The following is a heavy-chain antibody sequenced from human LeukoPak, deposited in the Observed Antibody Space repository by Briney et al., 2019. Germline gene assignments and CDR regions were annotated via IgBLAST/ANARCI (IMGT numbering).Heavy chain of an antibody. CDR3: ARDLDDYNDFPPLFQH. V-gene: IGHV3-23*01. Sequence: GGSLRLSCAASGFTFSSYAMSWVRQAPGKGLEWVSSISGSGGSTYYADSVKGRFTISRDHSKNTLYLQMNSLRAEDTAVYYCARDLDDYNDFPPLFQHWGQGTLVIVSS. CDR1: GFTFSSYA. CDR2: ISGSGGST. D-gene: IGHD5-24*01. J-gene: IGHJ1*01.